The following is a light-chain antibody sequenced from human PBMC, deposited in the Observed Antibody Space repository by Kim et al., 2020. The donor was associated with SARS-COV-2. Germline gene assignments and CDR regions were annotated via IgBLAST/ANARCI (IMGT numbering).Light chain of an antibody. CDR2: DAS. J-gene: IGKJ2*01. V-gene: IGKV3-11*01. CDR1: QSVSSY. Sequence: EIVLTQSPATLSLSPGERATLSCRASQSVSSYLAWYQQKPGQAPRLLIYDASNRATGIPARYSGSGSGTDFTLTISSLEPEDFAVYYCQQRRNRTSYTFGQGTKLEI. CDR3: QQRRNRTSYT.